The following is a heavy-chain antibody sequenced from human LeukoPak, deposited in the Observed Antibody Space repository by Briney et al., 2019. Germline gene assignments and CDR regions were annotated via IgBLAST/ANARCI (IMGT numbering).Heavy chain of an antibody. CDR1: GFTFSSYW. CDR3: VRSGRPPTFYYYYGMDV. V-gene: IGHV3-7*01. CDR2: IKQGGTEK. Sequence: GGSLRLSCAASGFTFSSYWMSWVRQAPGKGLEWVANIKQGGTEKFYVDSVKGRFTISRDNAKNSLYLRMNSLRAEDTAVYYCVRSGRPPTFYYYYGMDVWGQGTTVTVSS. J-gene: IGHJ6*02. D-gene: IGHD6-6*01.